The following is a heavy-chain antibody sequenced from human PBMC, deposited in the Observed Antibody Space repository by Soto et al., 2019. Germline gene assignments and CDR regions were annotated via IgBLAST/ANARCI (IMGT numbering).Heavy chain of an antibody. Sequence: ASVKVYCKSSGYTFTSYYMHWVRQAPGQVLEWMGIINPSGGSTSYAQKFQGRVTMTRDTSTSTVYMELSSLRSEDTAVYYCAREGPTDTIFGVVINHYGMDVWGQGTTVTVSS. J-gene: IGHJ6*02. CDR2: INPSGGST. D-gene: IGHD3-3*01. V-gene: IGHV1-46*01. CDR1: GYTFTSYY. CDR3: AREGPTDTIFGVVINHYGMDV.